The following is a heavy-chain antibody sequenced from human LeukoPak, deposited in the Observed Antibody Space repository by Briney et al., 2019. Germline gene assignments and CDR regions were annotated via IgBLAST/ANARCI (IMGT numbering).Heavy chain of an antibody. CDR2: ISGSGGTP. CDR3: AKVGGLRFFEWSPAGYFDF. D-gene: IGHD3-3*01. CDR1: GFTFNSYA. Sequence: GGSLRLSCATYGFTFNSYALSWARQAPGKGLEWVSAISGSGGTPSYADSYKGRFTISRDNTKNTLYLQMNSLRAEDTAVYYCAKVGGLRFFEWSPAGYFDFWGQGTLVTVSS. V-gene: IGHV3-23*01. J-gene: IGHJ4*02.